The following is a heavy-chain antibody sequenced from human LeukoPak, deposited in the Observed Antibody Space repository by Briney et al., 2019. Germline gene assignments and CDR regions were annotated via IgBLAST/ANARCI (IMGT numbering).Heavy chain of an antibody. V-gene: IGHV3-23*01. J-gene: IGHJ4*02. CDR1: GFTVSSNY. CDR3: AKVSDSSSWFFDC. Sequence: GGSLRLSCAASGFTVSSNYMTWVRQAPGKGLEWVSGISGSGGSTYYADSVKGRFTISRDNSKNTVYLQMNRLRAEDTAVYYCAKVSDSSSWFFDCWGQGTLVTVSS. CDR2: ISGSGGST. D-gene: IGHD6-13*01.